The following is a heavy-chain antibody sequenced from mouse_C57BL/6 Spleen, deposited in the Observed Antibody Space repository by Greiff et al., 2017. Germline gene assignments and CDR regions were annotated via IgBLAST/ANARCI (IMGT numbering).Heavy chain of an antibody. V-gene: IGHV1-53*01. D-gene: IGHD1-1*01. CDR1: GYTFTSYW. Sequence: QVHVKQPGTELVKPGASVKLSCKASGYTFTSYWMHWVKQRPGQGLEWIGNINPSNGGTNYNEKFKSKATLTVDKSSSTAYMQLSSLTSEDSAVYYCARTTVVPYFDYWGQGTTLTVSS. CDR2: INPSNGGT. J-gene: IGHJ2*01. CDR3: ARTTVVPYFDY.